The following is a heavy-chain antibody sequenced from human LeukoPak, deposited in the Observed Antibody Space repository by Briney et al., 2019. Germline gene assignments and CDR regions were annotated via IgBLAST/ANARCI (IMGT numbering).Heavy chain of an antibody. Sequence: SGTLSLTCAVYGGSFSGYYWSWIRQPPGKGLEWIGEINHSGSTNYNPSLKSRVTISVDTSKNQFSLKLSSVTAADTAVYYCARESGYSYGDPMVYYYYYGMDVWGQGTTVTVSS. CDR1: GGSFSGYY. J-gene: IGHJ6*02. CDR2: INHSGST. V-gene: IGHV4-34*01. CDR3: ARESGYSYGDPMVYYYYYGMDV. D-gene: IGHD5-18*01.